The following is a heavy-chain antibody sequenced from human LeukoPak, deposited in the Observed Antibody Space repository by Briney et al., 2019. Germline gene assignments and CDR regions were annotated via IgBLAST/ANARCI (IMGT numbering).Heavy chain of an antibody. CDR2: IWYDGSNK. J-gene: IGHJ6*02. Sequence: PGGSLRLSCAASGFTFSSYGMHWVRQAPGKGLEWVAVIWYDGSNKYYADSVKGRFTISRDNSKNTLYLQMNSLRAEDTAVYYCARDEEPGTRTLFDYYYGMDVWGQGTAVTVSS. D-gene: IGHD1-7*01. CDR1: GFTFSSYG. CDR3: ARDEEPGTRTLFDYYYGMDV. V-gene: IGHV3-33*01.